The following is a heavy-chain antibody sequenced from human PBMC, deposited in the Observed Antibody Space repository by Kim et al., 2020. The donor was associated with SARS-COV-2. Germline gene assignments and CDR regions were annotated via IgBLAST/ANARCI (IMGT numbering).Heavy chain of an antibody. Sequence: GGSLRLSCSASGFTFSSYAMHWVRQAPGKGLEYVSAISSNGGSKYYADSVKGRFTISRDNSKNTLYLQMSSLRAEDTAVYYCVKANFARGYCRSTSCAGMDYWGQGTLVTVSS. J-gene: IGHJ4*02. V-gene: IGHV3-64D*06. CDR2: ISSNGGSK. CDR3: VKANFARGYCRSTSCAGMDY. CDR1: GFTFSSYA. D-gene: IGHD2-2*03.